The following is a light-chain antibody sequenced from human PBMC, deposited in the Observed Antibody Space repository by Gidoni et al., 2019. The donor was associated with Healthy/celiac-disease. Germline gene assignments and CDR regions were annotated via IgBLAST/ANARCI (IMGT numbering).Light chain of an antibody. CDR1: QSVSSSY. V-gene: IGKV3-20*01. J-gene: IGKJ1*01. CDR3: QQYGSSPT. CDR2: GAS. Sequence: EIVLTQSPGTLSLSPGERATLSCRARQSVSSSYLAWYQQKPGQAPRLLIYGASSRATGIPARFSGCGSGTDFTLTISILEPEDFAVYYCQQYGSSPTFGQGTKVEIK.